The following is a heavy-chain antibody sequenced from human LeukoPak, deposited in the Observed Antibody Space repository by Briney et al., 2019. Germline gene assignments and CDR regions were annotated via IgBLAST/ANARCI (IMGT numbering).Heavy chain of an antibody. Sequence: ASVKVSCKASGGTFSSYAISWVRQAPGQGLEWMGRIIPIFGTANYAQKFQGRVTITTDESTSTAYMELSGLRSEDTAVYYCARGSYSSGWLFYWGQGTLVTVSS. J-gene: IGHJ4*02. CDR1: GGTFSSYA. CDR2: IIPIFGTA. D-gene: IGHD6-19*01. V-gene: IGHV1-69*05. CDR3: ARGSYSSGWLFY.